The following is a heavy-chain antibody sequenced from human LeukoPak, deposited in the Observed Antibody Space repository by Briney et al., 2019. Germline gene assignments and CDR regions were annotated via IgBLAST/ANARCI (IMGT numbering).Heavy chain of an antibody. D-gene: IGHD6-19*01. CDR1: GFTFDDYA. CDR3: AKGPIAVAGTYFDY. J-gene: IGHJ4*02. V-gene: IGHV3-9*03. Sequence: PGGSLRLSCAASGFTFDDYAMHWVRQAPGKGLEWVSGISWNSGSIGYADPVKGRFTISRDNAKNSLYLQMNSLRAEDMALYYCAKGPIAVAGTYFDYWGQGTLVTVSS. CDR2: ISWNSGSI.